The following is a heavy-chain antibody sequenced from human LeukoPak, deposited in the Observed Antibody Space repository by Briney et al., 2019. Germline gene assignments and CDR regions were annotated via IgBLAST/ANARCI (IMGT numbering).Heavy chain of an antibody. J-gene: IGHJ3*02. CDR1: GFTFSSYV. V-gene: IGHV3-30-3*01. D-gene: IGHD1-14*01. Sequence: GGSLRLSCAASGFTFSSYVMHWVRQAPGKGLEWVAVISYDGSNKYYADSVKGRFTISRDNSKNTLYLQMNNLRTEDTAMYYCATGGTGAFDIWGQGTMVTVSS. CDR2: ISYDGSNK. CDR3: ATGGTGAFDI.